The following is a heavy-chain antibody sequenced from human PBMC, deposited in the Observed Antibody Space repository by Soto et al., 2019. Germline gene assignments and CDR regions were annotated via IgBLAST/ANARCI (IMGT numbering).Heavy chain of an antibody. CDR3: ARVEVLLWFGELTHAFDI. D-gene: IGHD3-10*01. J-gene: IGHJ3*02. CDR1: GYTFTSYG. V-gene: IGHV1-18*01. Sequence: ASVKVFCKASGYTFTSYGISWVRQAPGQGLEWMGWISAYNGNTNYAQKLQGRVTMTTDTSTSTAYMELRSLRSDDTAVYYCARVEVLLWFGELTHAFDIWGQGTMVTVSS. CDR2: ISAYNGNT.